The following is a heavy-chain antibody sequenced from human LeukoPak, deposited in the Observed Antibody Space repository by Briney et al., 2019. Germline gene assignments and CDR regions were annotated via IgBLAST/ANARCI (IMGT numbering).Heavy chain of an antibody. CDR2: IYSGGST. Sequence: GGSLRLSCAASGFTVSSNYMSWVRQAPGKGLEWVSVIYSGGSTYYADSVKGRFTISRDNSKNTLYLQMDSLRAEDTAVYNCARDSRPLSFDYWGQGTLVTVSS. CDR1: GFTVSSNY. CDR3: ARDSRPLSFDY. V-gene: IGHV3-66*01. J-gene: IGHJ4*02.